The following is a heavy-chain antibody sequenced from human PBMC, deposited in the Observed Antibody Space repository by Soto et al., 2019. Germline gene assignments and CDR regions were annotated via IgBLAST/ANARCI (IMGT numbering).Heavy chain of an antibody. V-gene: IGHV4-31*03. CDR2: IYYSGST. CDR1: GGSISSGGYY. D-gene: IGHD6-13*01. Sequence: LSLTCTVSGGSISSGGYYWSWIRQHPGKGLEWIGYIYYSGSTYYNPSLKSRVTISVDTSKNQFSLKLSSVTAADTAVYYCARRVNYYYGMDVWGQGTTVTVSS. CDR3: ARRVNYYYGMDV. J-gene: IGHJ6*02.